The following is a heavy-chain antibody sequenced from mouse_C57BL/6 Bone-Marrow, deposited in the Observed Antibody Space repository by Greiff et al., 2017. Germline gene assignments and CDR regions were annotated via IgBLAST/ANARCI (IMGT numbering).Heavy chain of an antibody. D-gene: IGHD2-3*01. J-gene: IGHJ3*01. CDR1: GYSFTDYN. CDR3: ARVPYDGYHDPDGVAY. Sequence: VHVKQSGPELVKPGASVKISCKASGYSFTDYNMNWVKQSNGKSLEWIGVINPNYGTTSYNQKFKGKATLTVDQSSSTAYMQLNSLTSEDTAVYYCARVPYDGYHDPDGVAYWGQGTLVTVSA. CDR2: INPNYGTT. V-gene: IGHV1-39*01.